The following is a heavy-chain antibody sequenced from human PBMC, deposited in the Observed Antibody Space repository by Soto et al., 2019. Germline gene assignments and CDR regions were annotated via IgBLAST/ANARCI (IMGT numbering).Heavy chain of an antibody. CDR3: AHRVLRTVFGLVTTTAIYFDF. D-gene: IGHD3-3*01. V-gene: IGHV2-5*02. J-gene: IGHJ4*02. Sequence: QITLNESGPTQVKPRQTLTLTCTFSGFSLTTSGVGVGWIRQSPGKATEWLALIYWDDDKRYSPSLKSRLTITKDTSKNQVVLTMADLAPADTATYYCAHRVLRTVFGLVTTTAIYFDFWGQGTPVAVSS. CDR1: GFSLTTSGVG. CDR2: IYWDDDK.